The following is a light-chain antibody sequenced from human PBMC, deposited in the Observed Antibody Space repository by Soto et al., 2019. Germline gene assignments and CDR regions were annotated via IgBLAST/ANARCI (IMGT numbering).Light chain of an antibody. J-gene: IGLJ3*02. CDR3: SSYTNKDTLL. Sequence: QSALTQPASVSGSPGQSITISCTGTTSDVGGYDHVSWYQQHPGKAPKLIIYDVTVRPSGISRRFSGSKSDNTASLAVSGLQPEDEADYYCSSYTNKDTLLFGGRTQLTVL. CDR2: DVT. CDR1: TSDVGGYDH. V-gene: IGLV2-14*03.